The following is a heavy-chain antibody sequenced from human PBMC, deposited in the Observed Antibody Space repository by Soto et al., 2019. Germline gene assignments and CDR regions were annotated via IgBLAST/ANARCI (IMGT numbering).Heavy chain of an antibody. D-gene: IGHD2-15*01. J-gene: IGHJ5*02. CDR3: ARHDCSGGSCYGNYNWFDP. V-gene: IGHV4-59*08. Sequence: QVQLQESGPGLVKPSETLSLTCTVSGGSIRSYYWSWIRQPPGKGLEWIGYIYYSGSTNYNPSLKSRVTISVDTSKNQFSLKLSSVTAADTAVYYCARHDCSGGSCYGNYNWFDPWGQGTLVTVSS. CDR1: GGSIRSYY. CDR2: IYYSGST.